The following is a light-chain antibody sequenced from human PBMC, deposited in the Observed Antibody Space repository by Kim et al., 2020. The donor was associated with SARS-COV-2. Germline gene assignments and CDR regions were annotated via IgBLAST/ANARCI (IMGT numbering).Light chain of an antibody. V-gene: IGLV2-14*03. Sequence: SIPNSGTGDSRAVGAYDCVSWYHQYPGNAPKLMIFDVNKRPSGVSHRFSGSKAGDTASLIISGLQSEDEADYYCSSYTNNRGYIFGGGTKVTVL. CDR1: SRAVGAYDC. CDR3: SSYTNNRGYI. CDR2: DVN. J-gene: IGLJ1*01.